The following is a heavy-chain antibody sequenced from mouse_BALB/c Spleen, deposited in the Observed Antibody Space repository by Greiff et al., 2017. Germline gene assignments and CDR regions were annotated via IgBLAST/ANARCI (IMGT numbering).Heavy chain of an antibody. J-gene: IGHJ2*01. D-gene: IGHD3-2*01. CDR1: GFTFSSYA. CDR2: ISSGGSYT. CDR3: ARQTARATGYFDY. V-gene: IGHV5-9-3*01. Sequence: EVKLVESGGGLVKPGGSLKLSCAASGFTFSSYAMSWVRQTPEKRLEWVATISSGGSYTYYPDSVKGRFTISRDNAKNTLYLQMSSLRSEDTAMYYCARQTARATGYFDYWGQGTTLTVSS.